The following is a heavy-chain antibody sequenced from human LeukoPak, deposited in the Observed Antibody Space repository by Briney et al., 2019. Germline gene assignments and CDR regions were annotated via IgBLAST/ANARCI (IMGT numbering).Heavy chain of an antibody. V-gene: IGHV1-2*02. CDR3: ARDVVRGVIRDYYYYGMDV. J-gene: IGHJ6*02. CDR1: GYTFTGYY. CDR2: INPNSGGT. D-gene: IGHD3-10*01. Sequence: ASVKVSCKASGYTFTGYYMHWVRQAPGQGLEWMGWINPNSGGTNYAQKFQGRVTMTRDTSISTAYMELSRLRSDDTAVYYWARDVVRGVIRDYYYYGMDVWGQGTTVTVSS.